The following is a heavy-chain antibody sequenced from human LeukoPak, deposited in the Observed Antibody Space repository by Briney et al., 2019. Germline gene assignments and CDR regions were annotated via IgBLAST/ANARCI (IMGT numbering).Heavy chain of an antibody. CDR2: IYYSGST. Sequence: SETLSLTCTVSGGSISSYYWSWIRQPPGKGLEWIGYIYYSGSTNYNPSLKSRVTISVDTSKNQFSLKLSSVTAADTAVYYCARGSSYSSGWYYWGQGTLVTVSS. J-gene: IGHJ4*02. CDR1: GGSISSYY. CDR3: ARGSSYSSGWYY. D-gene: IGHD6-19*01. V-gene: IGHV4-59*01.